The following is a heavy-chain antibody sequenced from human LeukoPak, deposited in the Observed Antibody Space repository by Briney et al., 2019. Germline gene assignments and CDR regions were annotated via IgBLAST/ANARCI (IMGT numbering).Heavy chain of an antibody. J-gene: IGHJ6*03. D-gene: IGHD5-12*01. Sequence: PGGSLRLSCAASGFTFSSYAMSWVRQAPGKGLEWVSAISGSGGSTYYADSVKGRFTISRDNSKNTLYLQMNSLRAEDTPVYYWGKGGGYVTYYYMDVWGKGTTVAVSS. V-gene: IGHV3-23*01. CDR2: ISGSGGST. CDR3: GKGGGYVTYYYMDV. CDR1: GFTFSSYA.